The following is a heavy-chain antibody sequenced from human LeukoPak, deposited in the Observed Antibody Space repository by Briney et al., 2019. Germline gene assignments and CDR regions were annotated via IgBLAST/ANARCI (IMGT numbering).Heavy chain of an antibody. J-gene: IGHJ4*02. CDR2: INPSGTGT. Sequence: ASVKVSCKASGYTITNNYMHWVRQAPGQGLEWMGVINPSGTGTSYAQKLQGRVTMTTDTSTSTAYMELRSLRSDDTAVYYCVRSRGDTSYYYSLYWGQGTLVTVSS. CDR3: VRSRGDTSYYYSLY. CDR1: GYTITNNY. V-gene: IGHV1-46*01. D-gene: IGHD3-22*01.